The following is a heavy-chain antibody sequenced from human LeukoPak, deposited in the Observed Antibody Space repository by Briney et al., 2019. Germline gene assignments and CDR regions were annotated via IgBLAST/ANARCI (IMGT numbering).Heavy chain of an antibody. CDR1: GGSISSSSYY. J-gene: IGHJ4*02. CDR3: ARDGGDYYDSSGYLY. V-gene: IGHV4-39*07. D-gene: IGHD3-22*01. CDR2: IYYSEST. Sequence: SETMSLTCTVSGGSISSSSYYWGWIRQPPGKGLEWIGSIYYSESTYYNPSLKSRVTISVDTSKNQFSLKLSSVTAADTAVYYCARDGGDYYDSSGYLYWGQGTLVTVSS.